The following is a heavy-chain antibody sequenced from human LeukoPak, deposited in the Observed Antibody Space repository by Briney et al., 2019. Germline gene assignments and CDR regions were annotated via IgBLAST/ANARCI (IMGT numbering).Heavy chain of an antibody. D-gene: IGHD3-3*02. CDR3: ARELLGPHFYGMDD. CDR2: IHTSGLT. Sequence: GGSLRLSCAASGFTFSDYDMHWVRQVTGKGLEWVSAIHTSGLTYYANSVKGRFIISRDNGKDSLFLQMNSLRAGDTSVYYCARELLGPHFYGMDDWGQGTTVTVSS. V-gene: IGHV3-13*01. CDR1: GFTFSDYD. J-gene: IGHJ6*02.